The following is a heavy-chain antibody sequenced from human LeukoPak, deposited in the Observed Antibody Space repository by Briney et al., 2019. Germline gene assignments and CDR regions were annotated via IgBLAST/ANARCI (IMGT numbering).Heavy chain of an antibody. J-gene: IGHJ5*02. Sequence: SETLSLTCTVSGGSISSSSYYWGWIRQPPGKGLEWIGSIYYSGSTYYNPSLKSRVTISVDTSKNQFSLKLSSVTAADTAVYYCARDPGDCSSTSCRGEWWFDPWGQGTLVTVSS. CDR3: ARDPGDCSSTSCRGEWWFDP. CDR1: GGSISSSSYY. V-gene: IGHV4-39*07. D-gene: IGHD2-2*01. CDR2: IYYSGST.